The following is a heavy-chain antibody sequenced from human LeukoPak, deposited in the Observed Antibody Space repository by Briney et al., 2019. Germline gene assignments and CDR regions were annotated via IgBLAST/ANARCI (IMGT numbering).Heavy chain of an antibody. Sequence: ASVKVSCKASGYTFTSYDINWVRQATGQGLEWMGWMNPNSGNTGYAQKFQGRVTMTRNTSISTAYMELSSLRSEDTAVYYCATSIEVVPAASDYWGQGTLVTVSS. CDR1: GYTFTSYD. CDR3: ATSIEVVPAASDY. J-gene: IGHJ4*02. V-gene: IGHV1-8*01. CDR2: MNPNSGNT. D-gene: IGHD2-2*01.